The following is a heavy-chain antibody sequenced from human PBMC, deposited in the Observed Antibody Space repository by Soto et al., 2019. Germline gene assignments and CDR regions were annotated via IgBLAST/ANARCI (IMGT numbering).Heavy chain of an antibody. CDR3: ARAINSIAVAGTGWFDP. J-gene: IGHJ5*02. V-gene: IGHV1-69*13. CDR1: GGTFSSYA. CDR2: IIPIFGTA. Sequence: ASVKVSCKASGGTFSSYAISWVRQAPGQGLEWMGGIIPIFGTANYAQKFQGRVTITADESTSTAYMELSSLRSEDTAVYYCARAINSIAVAGTGWFDPWGQGTLVTVSS. D-gene: IGHD6-19*01.